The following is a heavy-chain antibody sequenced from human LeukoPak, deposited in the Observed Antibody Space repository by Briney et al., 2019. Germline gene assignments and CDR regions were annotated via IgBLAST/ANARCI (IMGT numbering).Heavy chain of an antibody. Sequence: SQTLSLTCTVSGGSISSGGYYWSWIRQPPGKGLEWIGYIYHSGSTYYNPSLKSRVTISVDRSKNQFSLKLSSVTAADTAVYYCASLDSSSSGFDYWGQGTLVTVSS. V-gene: IGHV4-30-2*01. D-gene: IGHD6-6*01. CDR1: GGSISSGGYY. CDR2: IYHSGST. J-gene: IGHJ4*02. CDR3: ASLDSSSSGFDY.